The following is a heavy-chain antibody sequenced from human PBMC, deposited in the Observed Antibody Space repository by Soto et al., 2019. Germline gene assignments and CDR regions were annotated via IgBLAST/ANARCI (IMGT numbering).Heavy chain of an antibody. J-gene: IGHJ6*02. CDR1: GGSISSYY. CDR2: IYYSGST. D-gene: IGHD3-3*01. CDR3: ARVGDFWSGYYTPAYGMDV. Sequence: SETLSLTXTDSGGSISSYYWSWIRQPPGKELEWIGYIYYSGSTNYNPSLKSRVTISVDTSKNQFSLKLSSVTAADTAVYYCARVGDFWSGYYTPAYGMDVWGQGTTVTVSS. V-gene: IGHV4-59*01.